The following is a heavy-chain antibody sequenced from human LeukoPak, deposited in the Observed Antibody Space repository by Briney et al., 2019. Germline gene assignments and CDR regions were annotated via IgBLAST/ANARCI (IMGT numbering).Heavy chain of an antibody. J-gene: IGHJ5*02. CDR3: ARGRRLGYCSSTSCRANWFDP. Sequence: PSETLSLTCSVYSGSFSGYYWSWIRQPPGKGLEWIGEINHSVGTNYNPSLKSRVTMSLDTSKNQFSLKLSSVTAADTAVYYCARGRRLGYCSSTSCRANWFDPWGQGTLVTVSS. CDR2: INHSVGT. CDR1: SGSFSGYY. D-gene: IGHD2-2*01. V-gene: IGHV4-34*01.